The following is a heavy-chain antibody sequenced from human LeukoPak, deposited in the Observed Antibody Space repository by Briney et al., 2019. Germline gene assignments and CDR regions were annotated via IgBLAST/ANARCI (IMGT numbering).Heavy chain of an antibody. CDR3: ARHRTASDY. CDR1: GFTFSSYE. Sequence: PGGSLRLSCAASGFTFSSYEMNWVRQAPGKGLEWVSYISSSSSYIYYADSVKGRFTFSRDNAKNPLYLQMNSLRAEDTAVYYCARHRTASDYWGQGTLVTVSS. D-gene: IGHD3-16*02. CDR2: ISSSSSYI. J-gene: IGHJ4*02. V-gene: IGHV3-21*05.